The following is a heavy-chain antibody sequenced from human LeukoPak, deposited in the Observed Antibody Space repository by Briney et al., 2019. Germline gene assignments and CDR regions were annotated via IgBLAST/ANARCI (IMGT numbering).Heavy chain of an antibody. J-gene: IGHJ6*03. Sequence: ASLKVSCKASGYTFTSYYIHWVRQAPGQGLEWMGWINPKSGGTNYVQKFQGRVTITTDTSTTTAYMELNRLRFDDTAVYYCARDMDTAMVARLYYYYYMDVWGKGTTVTVSS. CDR3: ARDMDTAMVARLYYYYYMDV. D-gene: IGHD5-18*01. CDR2: INPKSGGT. CDR1: GYTFTSYY. V-gene: IGHV1-2*02.